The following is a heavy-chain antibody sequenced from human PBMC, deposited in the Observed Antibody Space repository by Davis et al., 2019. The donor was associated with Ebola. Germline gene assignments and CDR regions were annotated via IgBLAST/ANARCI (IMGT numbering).Heavy chain of an antibody. J-gene: IGHJ3*02. D-gene: IGHD5-24*01. CDR3: AREMATTNDAFDI. CDR2: IWYDGRNK. Sequence: GESLKISCAASGFTFSSHGMYWVRQAPGKGLEWVALIWYDGRNKDYADSVKVRFTISRDSSKNTLYLQKNRLRVEDTAVYYCAREMATTNDAFDIRGQGTMVSVSS. V-gene: IGHV3-33*07. CDR1: GFTFSSHG.